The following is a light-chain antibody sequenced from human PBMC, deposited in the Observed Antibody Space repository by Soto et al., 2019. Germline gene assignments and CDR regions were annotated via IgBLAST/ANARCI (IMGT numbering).Light chain of an antibody. V-gene: IGKV1-39*01. CDR3: QQSYSSWT. CDR1: HNINNY. J-gene: IGKJ1*01. CDR2: AAS. Sequence: DIQMTQSPASLSASVVDRVTITCRASHNINNYLSWYQQKPGKAPKLLIYAASTLQSGVASRFSGSGSATDFTLTISSLQPEDVATFFCQQSYSSWTFGQGTKVDIK.